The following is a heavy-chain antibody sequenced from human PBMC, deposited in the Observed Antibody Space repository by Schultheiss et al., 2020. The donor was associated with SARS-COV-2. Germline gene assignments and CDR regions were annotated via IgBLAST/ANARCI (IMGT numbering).Heavy chain of an antibody. CDR3: AKSLIPDSSTFDY. D-gene: IGHD3-22*01. Sequence: GGSLRLSCAASGYIFSNYRINWVRQAPGKGLEWVSTIRGPGDISYYAYSVKGRFTISRDNSKDTVYLQMNSLRAEDTAIYYCAKSLIPDSSTFDYWGRGTVVPVS. CDR1: GYIFSNYR. J-gene: IGHJ4*02. V-gene: IGHV3-23*01. CDR2: IRGPGDIS.